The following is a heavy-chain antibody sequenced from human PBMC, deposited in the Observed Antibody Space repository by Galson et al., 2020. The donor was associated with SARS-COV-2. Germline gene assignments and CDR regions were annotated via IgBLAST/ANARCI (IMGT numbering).Heavy chain of an antibody. CDR1: GGSFSGHY. CDR2: INQSGST. J-gene: IGHJ4*02. V-gene: IGHV4-34*01. D-gene: IGHD2-15*01. CDR3: VRASRPAVVSVCIGGSNSFDV. Sequence: SQTLSHTCADYGGSFSGHYWNWIRQSPGKGLQWIGEINQSGSTNYISSLKSRVTMSVDRSKNQFSLRLRSVTAADTAVYYCVRASRPAVVSVCIGGSNSFDVWGQGTLVTVSS.